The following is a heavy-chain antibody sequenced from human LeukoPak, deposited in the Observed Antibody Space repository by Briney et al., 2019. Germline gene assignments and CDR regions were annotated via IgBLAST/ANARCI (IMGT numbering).Heavy chain of an antibody. CDR1: GGSFSGYY. D-gene: IGHD2-15*01. Sequence: SETLSLTCAVYGGSFSGYYWNWIRQPPGKGLEWIGEINHSGIKYNPSLKSRVTISVDTSKNQFSLKLSSVTAADTAVYYCARDRGGGHMDVWGKGTTVTISS. CDR3: ARDRGGGHMDV. CDR2: INHSGI. V-gene: IGHV4-34*01. J-gene: IGHJ6*03.